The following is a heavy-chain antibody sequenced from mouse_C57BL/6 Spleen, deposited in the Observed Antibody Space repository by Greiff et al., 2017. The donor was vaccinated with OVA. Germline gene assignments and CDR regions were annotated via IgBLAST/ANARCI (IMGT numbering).Heavy chain of an antibody. V-gene: IGHV2-6*03. Sequence: QVQLQQSGPGLVAPSQSLSITCTVSGFSLTSYGVHWVRQPPGKGLEWLVVIWSDGSTTYNSALKSRLSISKDNSKSQVFLKMNSLQTDDTAMYYCATYDYDGGGYYAMDYWGQGTSVTVSS. CDR1: GFSLTSYG. CDR3: ATYDYDGGGYYAMDY. D-gene: IGHD2-4*01. J-gene: IGHJ4*01. CDR2: IWSDGST.